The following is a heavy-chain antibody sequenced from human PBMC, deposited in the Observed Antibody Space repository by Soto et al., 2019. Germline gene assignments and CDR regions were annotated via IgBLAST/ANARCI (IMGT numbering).Heavy chain of an antibody. Sequence: PSETLSLTCAVYGGSFSGYYWSWIRQPPGKGLEWIGEINHSGSTNYNPSLQSRVTISLDTSKNDFSLKLSSVIAADTAVYYCARASCSGGSCYSEAWGLDYWGQGTLVTVSS. V-gene: IGHV4-34*09. CDR2: INHSGST. D-gene: IGHD2-15*01. CDR3: ARASCSGGSCYSEAWGLDY. CDR1: GGSFSGYY. J-gene: IGHJ4*02.